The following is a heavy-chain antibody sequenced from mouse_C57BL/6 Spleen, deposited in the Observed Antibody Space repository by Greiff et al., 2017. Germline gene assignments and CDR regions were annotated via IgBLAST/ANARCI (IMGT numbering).Heavy chain of an antibody. Sequence: QVQLQPSGAELARPGASVKMSCKASGYPFTSYTMHWVKQRPGQGLEWIGYINPSSGYTKYNQKFKDKATLTADKSSSTAYMQLSSLTSEDSAVYYCARWGYGSSPFDYWGQGTTLTVSS. CDR2: INPSSGYT. J-gene: IGHJ2*01. V-gene: IGHV1-4*01. D-gene: IGHD1-1*01. CDR1: GYPFTSYT. CDR3: ARWGYGSSPFDY.